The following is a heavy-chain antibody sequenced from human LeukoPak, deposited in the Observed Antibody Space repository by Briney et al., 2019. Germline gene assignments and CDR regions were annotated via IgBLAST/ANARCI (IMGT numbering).Heavy chain of an antibody. V-gene: IGHV3-74*01. Sequence: GGSLRLSCAASGFTFSNYWVHWVRQAPGKGLVWVSRINPDGSTIYYADSVKGRFTISRDNAKNSLSLQMNSLRDEDTAVYYCARDFTGGDYWGQGTLVTVSS. J-gene: IGHJ4*02. D-gene: IGHD7-27*01. CDR3: ARDFTGGDY. CDR1: GFTFSNYW. CDR2: INPDGSTI.